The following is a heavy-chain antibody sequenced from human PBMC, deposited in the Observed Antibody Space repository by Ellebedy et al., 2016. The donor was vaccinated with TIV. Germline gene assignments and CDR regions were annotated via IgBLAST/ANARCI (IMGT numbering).Heavy chain of an antibody. J-gene: IGHJ4*02. CDR3: AKGTDVLRFLEWFSD. Sequence: GGSLGLSXAASGFTFRNYAMNWVRQAPGKGLEWVSGISGRGDNTYYAESVKGRLTISRDNSRNTVDLQMNSLRAEDTAVYYCAKGTDVLRFLEWFSDWGQGTRVSVSS. CDR2: ISGRGDNT. CDR1: GFTFRNYA. D-gene: IGHD3-3*01. V-gene: IGHV3-23*01.